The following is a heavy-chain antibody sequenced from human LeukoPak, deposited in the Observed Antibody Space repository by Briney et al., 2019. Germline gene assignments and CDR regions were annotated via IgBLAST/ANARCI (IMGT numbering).Heavy chain of an antibody. Sequence: GGSLRLSCAGSGFIFNNYAMHWVRQPPGKGLEWVSGISWNSGTIDYADSVRGRFTISRDNAKNSLYLQMDSLRVEDTAFYYCAKDNRRHYTSGPNPDSLNWGKGALVTVSS. V-gene: IGHV3-9*01. D-gene: IGHD6-19*01. CDR3: AKDNRRHYTSGPNPDSLN. CDR1: GFIFNNYA. CDR2: ISWNSGTI. J-gene: IGHJ4*02.